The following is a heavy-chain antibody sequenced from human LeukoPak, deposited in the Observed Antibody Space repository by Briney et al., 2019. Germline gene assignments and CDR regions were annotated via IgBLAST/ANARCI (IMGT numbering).Heavy chain of an antibody. J-gene: IGHJ5*02. V-gene: IGHV1-69*04. CDR3: AREGEQQWLVSRWFDP. Sequence: ASVKVSCKASGSTFSSYAISWVRQAPGQGLEWMGRIIPILGIANYAQKFQGRVTITADKSTSTAYMELSSLRSEDTAVYYCAREGEQQWLVSRWFDPWGQGTLVTVSS. CDR2: IIPILGIA. CDR1: GSTFSSYA. D-gene: IGHD6-19*01.